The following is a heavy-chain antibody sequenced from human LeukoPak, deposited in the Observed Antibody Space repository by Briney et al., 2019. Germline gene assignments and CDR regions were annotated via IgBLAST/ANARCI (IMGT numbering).Heavy chain of an antibody. CDR3: ARGFLRGSWFDP. CDR1: GGSLSGYY. Sequence: SETLSLTCAVYGGSLSGYYSSWIRQPPGKGLEWIGEINHSGSTNYNPSLKSRVTISVDTSKNQFSLKLSSVTAADTAVYYCARGFLRGSWFDPWGQGTMVTVSS. J-gene: IGHJ5*02. CDR2: INHSGST. D-gene: IGHD2/OR15-2a*01. V-gene: IGHV4-34*01.